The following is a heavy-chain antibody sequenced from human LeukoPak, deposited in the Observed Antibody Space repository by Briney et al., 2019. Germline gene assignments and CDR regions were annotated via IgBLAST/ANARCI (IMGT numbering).Heavy chain of an antibody. CDR2: ISGSGGST. V-gene: IGHV3-23*01. Sequence: GGSLRLSCAASGFTFSSYAMSWVRQAPGKGLEWVSAISGSGGSTYYADSVRGRFTISRDNSKNTLYLQMDSLRAEDTAVYYCATPPTVTRNYWGQGTLVSVSS. D-gene: IGHD4-17*01. CDR3: ATPPTVTRNY. J-gene: IGHJ4*02. CDR1: GFTFSSYA.